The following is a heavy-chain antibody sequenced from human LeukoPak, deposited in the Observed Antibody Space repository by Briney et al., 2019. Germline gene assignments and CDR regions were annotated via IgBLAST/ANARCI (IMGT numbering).Heavy chain of an antibody. CDR3: AKGSGSYSSSFLDY. CDR1: GFTFDDYV. Sequence: SRSLRLSCAASGFTFDDYVMHWVRQSPGKGLEWVSGISWNSDSIAYADSVKGRFTISRDNAKNSLYLQMNSLRGEDTAFYFCAKGSGSYSSSFLDYWGQGTLVTVSS. V-gene: IGHV3-9*01. J-gene: IGHJ4*02. CDR2: ISWNSDSI. D-gene: IGHD1-26*01.